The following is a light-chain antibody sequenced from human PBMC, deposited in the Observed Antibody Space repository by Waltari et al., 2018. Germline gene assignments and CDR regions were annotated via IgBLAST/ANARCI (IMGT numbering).Light chain of an antibody. CDR2: DAS. J-gene: IGKJ4*01. V-gene: IGKV1-33*01. CDR3: QQYDNHPS. CDR1: QDISNY. Sequence: DIQMTQSPSSLSASVGDRVTITCQASQDISNYLNWYQQKPGKAPKLLIYDASNLETGVPSRFSGSGSVTDFTFTISSLQPEDIATYYCQQYDNHPSFGGGTKVEIK.